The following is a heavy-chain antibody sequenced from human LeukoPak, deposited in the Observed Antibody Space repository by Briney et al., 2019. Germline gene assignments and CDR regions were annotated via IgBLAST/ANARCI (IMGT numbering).Heavy chain of an antibody. CDR2: IYPGDSDT. V-gene: IGHV5-51*06. Sequence: GESLKISCQGSGYTFTNYWIGLVRQMPGKGLAWMGIIYPGDSDTRYSPSFQGQVTISADKSISTAYLQWNSLKASDSAMYYCAIKHDGSWYSPFDYWGQGTLVTVSS. J-gene: IGHJ4*02. CDR3: AIKHDGSWYSPFDY. D-gene: IGHD6-13*01. CDR1: GYTFTNYW.